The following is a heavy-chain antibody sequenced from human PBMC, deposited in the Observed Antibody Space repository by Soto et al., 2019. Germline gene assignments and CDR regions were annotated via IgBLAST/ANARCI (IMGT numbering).Heavy chain of an antibody. D-gene: IGHD6-19*01. CDR3: ARGGTSGWLKGAYDV. J-gene: IGHJ3*01. CDR1: GGTLNKHA. Sequence: QVQLVQSGAEVKKPGSSVKVPCRASGGTLNKHAITWVRRAPGQGLEWLGGIIPMFGIPNYPQKFQGRVTITADDSTNTSHMELIGLTSDDTAVYYCARGGTSGWLKGAYDVWGQGTMVTVSS. V-gene: IGHV1-69*01. CDR2: IIPMFGIP.